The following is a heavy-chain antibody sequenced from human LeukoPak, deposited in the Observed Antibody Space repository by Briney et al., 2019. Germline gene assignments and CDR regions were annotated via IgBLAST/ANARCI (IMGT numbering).Heavy chain of an antibody. D-gene: IGHD3-10*01. CDR3: AREGTTMIQGVRYYYFMDV. CDR2: ISAYDGNT. J-gene: IGHJ6*03. CDR1: GYTFNNFG. V-gene: IGHV1-18*01. Sequence: ASVKASCKASGYTFNNFGVNWVRQAPGQGLEWMGWISAYDGNTRYAQKFQGRVTMNTDTSTSTAYMELRSLRSDDTAVYYCAREGTTMIQGVRYYYFMDVWGEGTTVTVSS.